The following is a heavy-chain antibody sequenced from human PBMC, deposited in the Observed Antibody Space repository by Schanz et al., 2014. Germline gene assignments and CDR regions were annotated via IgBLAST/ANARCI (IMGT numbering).Heavy chain of an antibody. Sequence: QVQLVQSEAEVKKPGSSVKVSCKASGGTFSSYTISWVRQAPGQGLEWMGRIIPILGLAKYEQKFQDKVTITADTSTTTAYMELSGLRSEDTAVYYCARDRLECGAECYSVEVFEIWGQGTLVIVSS. CDR3: ARDRLECGAECYSVEVFEI. V-gene: IGHV1-69*08. J-gene: IGHJ4*02. D-gene: IGHD2-21*01. CDR2: IIPILGLA. CDR1: GGTFSSYT.